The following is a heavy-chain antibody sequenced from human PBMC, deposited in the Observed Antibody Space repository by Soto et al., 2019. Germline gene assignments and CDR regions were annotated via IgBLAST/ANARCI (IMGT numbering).Heavy chain of an antibody. CDR2: IKQDGSEK. V-gene: IGHV3-7*01. Sequence: GGSLRLSCAASGFTFSSYWMSWVRRAPGKGLEWVANIKQDGSEKYYVDSVKGRFTISRDNARNSVSLQLNSLRAEDTVVYYCARASYGSGPYYFEYWGQGTLVTVSS. CDR1: GFTFSSYW. CDR3: ARASYGSGPYYFEY. D-gene: IGHD6-19*01. J-gene: IGHJ4*02.